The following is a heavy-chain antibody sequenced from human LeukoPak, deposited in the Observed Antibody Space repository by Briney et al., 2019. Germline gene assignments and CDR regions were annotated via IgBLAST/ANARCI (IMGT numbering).Heavy chain of an antibody. CDR2: IIPIFGTA. V-gene: IGHV1-69*05. Sequence: SVKVSCKASGGTFSSYAISWVRQAPGQGLEWMGGIIPIFGTANYAQKFQGRVTITTDESTSTAYMELSSLRSEDTAVYYCARDTCSGGGDCYPNDYWGQGTLVTVSS. CDR1: GGTFSSYA. D-gene: IGHD2-21*02. CDR3: ARDTCSGGGDCYPNDY. J-gene: IGHJ4*02.